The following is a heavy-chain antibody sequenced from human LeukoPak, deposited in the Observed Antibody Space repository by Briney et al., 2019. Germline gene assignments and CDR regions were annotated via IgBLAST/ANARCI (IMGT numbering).Heavy chain of an antibody. CDR2: ISYDGSNK. D-gene: IGHD5-24*01. CDR1: GFTFSSYA. Sequence: GRSLRLSCAASGFTFSSYAMHWVRQAPGKGLEWVAVISYDGSNKYYADSVKGRFTISRDNSKNTLYLQMNSLRAEDAAVYYCAKGRRDGSYRGAFDIWGQGTMVTVSS. V-gene: IGHV3-30-3*01. J-gene: IGHJ3*02. CDR3: AKGRRDGSYRGAFDI.